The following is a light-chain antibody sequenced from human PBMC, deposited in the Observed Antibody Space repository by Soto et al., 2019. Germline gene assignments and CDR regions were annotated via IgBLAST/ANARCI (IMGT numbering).Light chain of an antibody. CDR3: QQYGSSPWT. CDR2: GAS. CDR1: QRLSSSY. J-gene: IGKJ1*01. V-gene: IGKV3-20*01. Sequence: EILVTKCAVTLSLSPGYRATLSCSARQRLSSSYLAWYRQKPGQAPRLLIYGASSRATGIPDRFSGSGSGTDFTLTISRLEPEDFAVYFCQQYGSSPWTFGQGTKVDIK.